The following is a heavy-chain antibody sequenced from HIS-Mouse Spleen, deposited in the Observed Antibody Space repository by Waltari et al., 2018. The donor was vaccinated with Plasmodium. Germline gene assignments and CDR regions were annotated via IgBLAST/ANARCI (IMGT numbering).Heavy chain of an antibody. CDR1: GFTFSSYG. CDR3: AISGLTGGTYYFDY. Sequence: AASGFTFSSYGMHWVRQAPGKGLEWVAVISYDGSNKYYADSVKGRFTISRDNSKNTLYLQMNSLRAEDTAVYYCAISGLTGGTYYFDYWGQGTLVTVSS. D-gene: IGHD7-27*01. CDR2: ISYDGSNK. J-gene: IGHJ4*02. V-gene: IGHV3-30*03.